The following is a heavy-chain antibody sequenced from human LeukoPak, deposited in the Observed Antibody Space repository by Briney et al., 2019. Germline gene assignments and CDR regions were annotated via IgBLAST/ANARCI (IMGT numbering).Heavy chain of an antibody. V-gene: IGHV3-74*01. Sequence: GGSLRLSCAASGFTFSTYWMHWVRQVPGKGLVWVSRIAGDESHTNYADSVRGRFTISRDNAKNTLYLQMNSLRAEDTAVYYWARASYPTEYYFDYWGQGTLVTVSS. CDR1: GFTFSTYW. CDR3: ARASYPTEYYFDY. CDR2: IAGDESHT. D-gene: IGHD2-2*01. J-gene: IGHJ4*02.